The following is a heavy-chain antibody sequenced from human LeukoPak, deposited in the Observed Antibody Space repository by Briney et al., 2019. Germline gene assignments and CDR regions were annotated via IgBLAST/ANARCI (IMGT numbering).Heavy chain of an antibody. J-gene: IGHJ4*02. CDR2: VSGSGGST. CDR1: GFTFNNYD. D-gene: IGHD1-26*01. V-gene: IGHV3-23*01. CDR3: VRDGVGATTYFGYFDH. Sequence: GGSLRLSCAASGFTFNNYDMSWVRQVQGKGLEWVSAVSGSGGSTYYADSVKGRFCISRDNSRNTLYLQMNSLRAEDTAVYYCVRDGVGATTYFGYFDHWGQGNLVTVSS.